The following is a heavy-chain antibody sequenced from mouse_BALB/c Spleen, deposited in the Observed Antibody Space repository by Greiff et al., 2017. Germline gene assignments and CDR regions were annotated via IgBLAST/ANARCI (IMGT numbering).Heavy chain of an antibody. J-gene: IGHJ4*01. V-gene: IGHV3-6*02. CDR1: GYSITSGYY. CDR2: ISYDGSN. CDR3: ARESSYYGKSAMDY. Sequence: DVQLQESGPGLVKPSQSLSLTCSVTGYSITSGYYWNWIRQFPGNKLEWMGYISYDGSNNYNPSLKNRISITRDTSKNQFFLKLNSVTTEDTATYYCARESSYYGKSAMDYWGQGTSVTVSS. D-gene: IGHD2-10*01.